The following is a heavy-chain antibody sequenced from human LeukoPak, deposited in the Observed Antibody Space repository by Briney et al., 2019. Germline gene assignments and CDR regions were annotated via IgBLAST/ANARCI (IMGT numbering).Heavy chain of an antibody. Sequence: SETLSLTCTVSGYSISSGYYWGWIRQPPGKGLEWIGSIYHSGSTYYNPSLKSRVTISVDTSKNQFSLKLSSVTAADTAVYYCARRRKAAQRTLFDYWGQGTLVTVSS. V-gene: IGHV4-38-2*02. J-gene: IGHJ4*02. CDR1: GYSISSGYY. D-gene: IGHD2-15*01. CDR3: ARRRKAAQRTLFDY. CDR2: IYHSGST.